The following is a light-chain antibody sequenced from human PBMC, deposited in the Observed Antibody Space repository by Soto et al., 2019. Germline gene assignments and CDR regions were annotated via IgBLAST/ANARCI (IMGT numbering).Light chain of an antibody. Sequence: QSVLTQPASVSGSPGQSISISCTGTSSDGGGYNYVSWYQQHPGKAPKLMIYDVSNRPSGVSNRFSGSKSGNTASLTISGLHAEDEADYYCSSSTSSSTRVVFGGGTKLTVL. V-gene: IGLV2-14*01. J-gene: IGLJ2*01. CDR2: DVS. CDR3: SSSTSSSTRVV. CDR1: SSDGGGYNY.